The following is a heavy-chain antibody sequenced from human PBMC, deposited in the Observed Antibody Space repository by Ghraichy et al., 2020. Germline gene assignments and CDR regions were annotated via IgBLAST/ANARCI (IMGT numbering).Heavy chain of an antibody. V-gene: IGHV4-34*01. J-gene: IGHJ4*02. CDR3: ARGLGAARSYYFDY. Sequence: SETLSLTCAVYGGSFSGYYWSWIRQPPGKGLEWIGEINHSGSTNYNPSLKSRVTISVDTSKNQFSLKLSSVTAADTAVYYCARGLGAARSYYFDYWGQGTLVTVSS. CDR2: INHSGST. CDR1: GGSFSGYY. D-gene: IGHD1-26*01.